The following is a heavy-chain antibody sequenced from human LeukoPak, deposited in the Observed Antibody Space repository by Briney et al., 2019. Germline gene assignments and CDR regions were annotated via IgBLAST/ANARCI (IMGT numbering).Heavy chain of an antibody. V-gene: IGHV3-23*01. CDR2: ISGSGGST. CDR1: GFTFSSYA. D-gene: IGHD3-22*01. Sequence: GGSLRLSCAASGFTFSSYAMSWVRQAPGKGLEWVSAISGSGGSTYYADSVKGRFTISRDNSKNTLYLQMSSLRAEDTAVYYCAKNSGPWYYYDSSGYYPFDYWGQGTLVTVSS. CDR3: AKNSGPWYYYDSSGYYPFDY. J-gene: IGHJ4*02.